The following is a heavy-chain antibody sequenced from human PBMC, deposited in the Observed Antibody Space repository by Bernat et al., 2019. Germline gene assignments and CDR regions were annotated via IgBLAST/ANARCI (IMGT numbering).Heavy chain of an antibody. V-gene: IGHV3-20*04. CDR3: ARAPYYYGSGSFAWFDP. D-gene: IGHD3-10*01. J-gene: IGHJ5*02. CDR1: GFTFDDYG. CDR2: INWNGGST. Sequence: EVQLVESGGGVVRPGGSLRLSCAASGFTFDDYGMSWVRQAPGKGLEWVAGINWNGGSTGYADSVKGRFTISRDYAKNSLYLQMNSLRAEDTALYYCARAPYYYGSGSFAWFDPWGQGTLVTVSS.